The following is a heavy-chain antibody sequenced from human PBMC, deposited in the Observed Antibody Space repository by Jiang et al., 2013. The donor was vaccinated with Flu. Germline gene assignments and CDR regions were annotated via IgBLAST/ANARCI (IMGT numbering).Heavy chain of an antibody. CDR2: ISGSGGST. Sequence: VQLVESGGGLVQPGGSLRLSCAASGFTFSSCAMTWVRQAPGKGLEWVSAISGSGGSTYYADSVKGRFTISRDNSNNTLYLQMNSLRAEDTAVYYCAKDLRSREARTRPGYYYYGMDVWGKGTTVTVSS. D-gene: IGHD6-6*01. CDR1: GFTFSSCA. J-gene: IGHJ6*04. CDR3: AKDLRSREARTRPGYYYYGMDV. V-gene: IGHV3-23*04.